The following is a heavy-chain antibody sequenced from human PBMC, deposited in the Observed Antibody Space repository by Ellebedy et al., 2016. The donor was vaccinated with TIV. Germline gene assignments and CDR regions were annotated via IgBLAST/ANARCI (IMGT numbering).Heavy chain of an antibody. CDR3: TSPYDYVWGSYRAFDY. Sequence: GESLKISXTASGFTFGDYAMSWFRQAPGKGLEWVGFIRSKAYGGTTEYAASVKGRFTISRDDSKSIAYLQMNSLKTEDTAVYYCTSPYDYVWGSYRAFDYWGQGTLVTVSS. J-gene: IGHJ4*02. V-gene: IGHV3-49*03. D-gene: IGHD3-16*02. CDR2: IRSKAYGGTT. CDR1: GFTFGDYA.